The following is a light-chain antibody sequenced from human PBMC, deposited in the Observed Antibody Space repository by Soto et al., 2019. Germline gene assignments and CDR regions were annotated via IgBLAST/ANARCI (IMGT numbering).Light chain of an antibody. CDR3: QQVYVYPST. CDR1: QSISSY. Sequence: DIQMTQSPSTLSASVGDRVTITCRASQSISSYLNWYQQKPGKAPKLLIYAASSLQSGVPSRFSGSGSGTDFTLTVSSLQPEDFATYFCQQVYVYPSTFGGGTKVDIK. J-gene: IGKJ4*01. CDR2: AAS. V-gene: IGKV1-39*01.